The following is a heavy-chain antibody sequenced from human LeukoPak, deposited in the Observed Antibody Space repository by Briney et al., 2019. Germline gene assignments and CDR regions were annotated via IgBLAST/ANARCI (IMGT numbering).Heavy chain of an antibody. Sequence: PGGSLRLSCAASGFTFSSYVMSWVRQAPGKGLEWVSYISHDSERIYYADSVKGRFIISRDNADNSLYLQMNNLRDEDTALYYCVRDNDWAFHYWGQGTLVTVSS. D-gene: IGHD3-9*01. V-gene: IGHV3-48*02. J-gene: IGHJ4*02. CDR1: GFTFSSYV. CDR2: ISHDSERI. CDR3: VRDNDWAFHY.